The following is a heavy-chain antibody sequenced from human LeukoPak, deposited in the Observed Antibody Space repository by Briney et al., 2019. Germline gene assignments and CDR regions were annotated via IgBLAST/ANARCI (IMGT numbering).Heavy chain of an antibody. J-gene: IGHJ4*02. CDR2: ISSTTNYI. CDR3: ARDAMGYCSDGVYAD. Sequence: PGGPLRLSCVASGFTFSSYSMNWVRQAPGKGLEWVSSISSTTNYIYDYADSVRGRFTISRDNAKNSLYLQMNSLRAEDTAVYYCARDAMGYCSDGVYADCGQGTLVTVSS. V-gene: IGHV3-21*01. D-gene: IGHD2-8*01. CDR1: GFTFSSYS.